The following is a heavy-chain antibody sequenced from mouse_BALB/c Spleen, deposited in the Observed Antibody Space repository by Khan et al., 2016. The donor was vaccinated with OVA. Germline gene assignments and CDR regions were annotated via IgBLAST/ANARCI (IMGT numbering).Heavy chain of an antibody. CDR3: ARSGIYYYGSSSYFDY. CDR2: ISYSGST. CDR1: GYSITSDYA. Sequence: VQLKQSGPGLVKPSQSLSLTCTVTGYSITSDYAWNWIRQFPGNKLEWMGYISYSGSTSYNPSLKSRISITRDTSKNQFFLQLNSVTTEDTATYYCARSGIYYYGSSSYFDYWGQGPTLTVSS. V-gene: IGHV3-2*02. D-gene: IGHD1-1*01. J-gene: IGHJ2*01.